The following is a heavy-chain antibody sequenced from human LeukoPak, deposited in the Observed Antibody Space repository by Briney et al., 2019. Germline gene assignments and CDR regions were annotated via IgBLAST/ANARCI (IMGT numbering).Heavy chain of an antibody. CDR2: INPNSGGT. Sequence: GASVKVSCKASGYTFTGYYMHWVRQAPGQGLEWMGWINPNSGGTNYAQKFQGRVTMTRDTSISTAYMELSRLRSDDTAVYYCARVKYSSGWYDGYWGQGTLVTVSS. CDR1: GYTFTGYY. D-gene: IGHD6-19*01. CDR3: ARVKYSSGWYDGY. V-gene: IGHV1-2*02. J-gene: IGHJ4*02.